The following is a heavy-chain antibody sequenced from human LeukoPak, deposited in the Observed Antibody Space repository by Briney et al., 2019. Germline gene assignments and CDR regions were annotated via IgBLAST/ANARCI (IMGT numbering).Heavy chain of an antibody. CDR2: ISSSSSYI. D-gene: IGHD3-3*01. CDR3: ASRHPWSGYPD. J-gene: IGHJ4*02. V-gene: IGHV3-21*01. Sequence: GGSLRLSCAASGFTFNAFTMHWVRQAPGKGLEWVSSISSSSSYIYYADSVKGRFTISRDNAKNSLYLQMNSLRAEDTAVYYCASRHPWSGYPDWGQGTLVTVSS. CDR1: GFTFNAFT.